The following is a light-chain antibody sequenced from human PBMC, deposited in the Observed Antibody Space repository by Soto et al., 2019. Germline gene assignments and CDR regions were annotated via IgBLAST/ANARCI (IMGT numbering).Light chain of an antibody. CDR2: DVS. CDR1: SSDVGGYNH. Sequence: QSVLTQPASVSGSPGQSITISCTGTSSDVGGYNHVSWYQQHPGKAPQLMIYDVSNRPSGVSNRFSGSKAGNTASLTISGLQGEDGAEYYWFFYSSSKTGVFGGGTKLTVL. V-gene: IGLV2-14*01. CDR3: FFYSSSKTGV. J-gene: IGLJ3*02.